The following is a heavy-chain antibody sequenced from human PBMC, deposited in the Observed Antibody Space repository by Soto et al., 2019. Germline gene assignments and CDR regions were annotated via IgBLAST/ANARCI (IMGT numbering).Heavy chain of an antibody. V-gene: IGHV5-51*01. CDR3: ARGNGANYLGP. Sequence: GESLKISCKSSGYTFSTYWIVWVRQMPGKGLEWMGIIYPSDSRVNYNPSVQGQVTLSADKSLGPTYLQWSSLKASDTAIDFCARGNGANYLGPWGQGTPVTVSS. CDR2: IYPSDSRV. CDR1: GYTFSTYW. J-gene: IGHJ5*02. D-gene: IGHD1-7*01.